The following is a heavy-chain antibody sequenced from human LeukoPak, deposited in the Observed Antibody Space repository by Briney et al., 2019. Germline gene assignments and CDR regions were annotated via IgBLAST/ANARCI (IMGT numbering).Heavy chain of an antibody. CDR1: GGTFSSYA. J-gene: IGHJ4*02. CDR2: IIPIFGTA. D-gene: IGHD5-18*01. CDR3: AREGTAMVSSLVLGY. V-gene: IGHV1-69*13. Sequence: ASVKVSCKASGGTFSSYAISWVRQAPGQGLEWMGGIIPIFGTANYAQKFQGRVTITADESTSTAYMELSSLRSEDTAVYYCAREGTAMVSSLVLGYWGQGTLVTVSS.